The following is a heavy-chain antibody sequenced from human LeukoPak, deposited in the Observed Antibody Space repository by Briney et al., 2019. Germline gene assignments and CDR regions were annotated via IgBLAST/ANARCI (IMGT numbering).Heavy chain of an antibody. D-gene: IGHD3-22*01. CDR1: GFSLRTRGMC. CDR3: ARSLTYPIIDSSGYWYFDY. CDR2: IDWDDDK. J-gene: IGHJ4*02. V-gene: IGHV2-70*11. Sequence: SGPTLVNPTQTLTLTCTFSGFSLRTRGMCVSWIRQLPGKALEWLARIDWDDDKYYSTSLKIRLTISKDTSKNQVVLTMTNMDPVDTATYYCARSLTYPIIDSSGYWYFDYWGQGTLVTVSS.